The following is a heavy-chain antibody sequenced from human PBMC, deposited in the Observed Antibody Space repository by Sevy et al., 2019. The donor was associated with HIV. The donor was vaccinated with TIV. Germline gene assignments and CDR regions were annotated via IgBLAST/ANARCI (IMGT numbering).Heavy chain of an antibody. V-gene: IGHV3-23*01. CDR3: AKEALTYYSVPGSYLAGAFDI. CDR2: ISATGGST. Sequence: GGSLRLSCEVAGFSFSDYGMTWVRQAPGKGLEWVSSISATGGSTYYADFVDGRFTVSRDNSKNTVYLYMDGLRAEDTAVYYCAKEALTYYSVPGSYLAGAFDIWDQGTMVTVSS. D-gene: IGHD3-10*01. J-gene: IGHJ3*02. CDR1: GFSFSDYG.